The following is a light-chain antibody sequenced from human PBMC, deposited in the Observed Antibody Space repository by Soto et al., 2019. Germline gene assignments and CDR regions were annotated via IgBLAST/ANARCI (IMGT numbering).Light chain of an antibody. J-gene: IGLJ1*01. CDR3: QSYDSSLSVSYV. CDR2: GNK. V-gene: IGLV1-40*01. Sequence: QSVLTQPPSVSGAPGQRVTISCTGSSSNIGADYAVHWYQQRPGTAPKLLIYGNKNRPSGVPDRFSGSKSGTSASLAITGLQAEDESDYYCQSYDSSLSVSYVFGTGTKVTVL. CDR1: SSNIGADYA.